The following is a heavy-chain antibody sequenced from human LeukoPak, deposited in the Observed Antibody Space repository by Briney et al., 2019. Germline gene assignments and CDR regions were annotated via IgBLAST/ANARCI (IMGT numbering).Heavy chain of an antibody. CDR2: INPDGTTP. J-gene: IGHJ4*02. CDR1: GFTFSTNW. V-gene: IGHV3-74*01. Sequence: GGSLRLSCAASGFTFSTNWMHWVRQAPGQGQVRVSRINPDGTTPSYADSVKGRFTISRDNAKDTVYLQMNSLRAEDTAVYYCARVSIGWYSFDYWGQETLVTVYS. D-gene: IGHD6-19*01. CDR3: ARVSIGWYSFDY.